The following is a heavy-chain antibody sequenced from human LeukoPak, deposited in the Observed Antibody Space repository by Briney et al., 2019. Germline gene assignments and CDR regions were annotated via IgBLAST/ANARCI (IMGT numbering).Heavy chain of an antibody. CDR3: ARASHPLDAFDI. V-gene: IGHV3-33*01. Sequence: GGSLRLSCAASGFTFSNYGMHRVRQAPGKGLEWVAIIWYDGSNKYYADSVKGRFTVSRDNSKNTLYLHMNSLRAEDTAVYYCARASHPLDAFDIWGQGTMVTVSS. J-gene: IGHJ3*02. CDR2: IWYDGSNK. CDR1: GFTFSNYG.